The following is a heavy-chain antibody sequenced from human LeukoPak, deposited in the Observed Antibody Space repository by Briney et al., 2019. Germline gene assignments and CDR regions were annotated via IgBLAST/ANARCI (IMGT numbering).Heavy chain of an antibody. J-gene: IGHJ6*02. Sequence: GESLKISCEGSGYSFSSYWIGWVRQMPGKGLEWMGIIYPGDSDTRYSPSFQGQVTISADKSISAAYLQWSSLKASDTAMYYCARDHYDSSGYYPQYYYYGMDVWGQGTTVTVSS. CDR3: ARDHYDSSGYYPQYYYYGMDV. D-gene: IGHD3-22*01. V-gene: IGHV5-51*01. CDR2: IYPGDSDT. CDR1: GYSFSSYW.